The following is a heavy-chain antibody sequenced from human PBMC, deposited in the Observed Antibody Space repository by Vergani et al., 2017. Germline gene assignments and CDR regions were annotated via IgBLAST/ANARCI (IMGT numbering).Heavy chain of an antibody. CDR1: GGSFSGYY. V-gene: IGHV4-34*02. J-gene: IGHJ6*02. CDR2: INHSGSP. CDR3: ARVDYYYGMDV. Sequence: QVQLQQWGAGLLKPSETLSLTCGVYGGSFSGYYWSWIRQSPGKGLEWVGEINHSGSPNYNPSLKSRVTISVDTSKNQFSLKLSSVTAADTAVYYCARVDYYYGMDVWGQGTTVTVSS.